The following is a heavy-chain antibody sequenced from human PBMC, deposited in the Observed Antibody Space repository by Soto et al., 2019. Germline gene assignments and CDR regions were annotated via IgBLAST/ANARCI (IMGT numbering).Heavy chain of an antibody. V-gene: IGHV3-23*01. CDR3: AKDRGEYPRYYYGMDV. CDR2: ISGSGGST. D-gene: IGHD3-10*01. CDR1: GFTFSSYA. J-gene: IGHJ6*02. Sequence: GGSLRLSCAASGFTFSSYAMSWVRQAPGKGLEWVSAISGSGGSTYYADSVKGRFTISRDNSKNTLYLQMNSLRAEDTAVYYCAKDRGEYPRYYYGMDVWGQGTTVTVSS.